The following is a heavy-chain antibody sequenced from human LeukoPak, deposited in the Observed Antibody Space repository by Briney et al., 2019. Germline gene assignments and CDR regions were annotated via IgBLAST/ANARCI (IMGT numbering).Heavy chain of an antibody. CDR2: MKSNNGHT. Sequence: ASVKVSCKASGYTFTSYYMHWVRQATGQGLEWMGWMKSNNGHTGYAQKFQGRVTMTRDTSISTAYMELSSLTFEDTAVYYCARGPPNWGMVGYWGQGTLVTVSS. V-gene: IGHV1-8*02. CDR3: ARGPPNWGMVGY. J-gene: IGHJ4*02. CDR1: GYTFTSYY. D-gene: IGHD7-27*01.